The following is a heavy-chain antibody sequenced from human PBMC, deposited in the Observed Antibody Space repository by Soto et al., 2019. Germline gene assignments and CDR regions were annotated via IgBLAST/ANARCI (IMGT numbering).Heavy chain of an antibody. J-gene: IGHJ5*02. Sequence: QVQLQESGPGLVKPSETLSLTCTVSGGSISSNYWSWIRQPPGKGLEWIGYFYYSGSTNYNPSLKRRGTISVDTSKNQFSLKLSSVTAADAAVYYCARDGGDINYGDLNWFDPWGQGTLVTVSS. CDR2: FYYSGST. D-gene: IGHD4-17*01. CDR3: ARDGGDINYGDLNWFDP. CDR1: GGSISSNY. V-gene: IGHV4-59*01.